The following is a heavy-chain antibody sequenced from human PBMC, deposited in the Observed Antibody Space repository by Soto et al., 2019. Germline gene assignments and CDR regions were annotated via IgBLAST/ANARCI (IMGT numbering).Heavy chain of an antibody. D-gene: IGHD6-13*01. CDR1: GYTFTSYA. V-gene: IGHV1-3*01. Sequence: ASVKVSCKASGYTFTSYAMHWVRQAPGQRLEWMGWINAGNGNTKYSQKFQGRVTITRDTSASTAYMELSSLRSEDTAVYYCARDRGQAAAGPRYFDYWGQGTLVTVSS. CDR3: ARDRGQAAAGPRYFDY. CDR2: INAGNGNT. J-gene: IGHJ4*02.